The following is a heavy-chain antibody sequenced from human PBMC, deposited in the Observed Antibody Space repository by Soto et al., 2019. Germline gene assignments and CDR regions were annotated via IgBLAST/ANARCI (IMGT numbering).Heavy chain of an antibody. CDR2: IYYSGST. CDR1: DHAATRGVDY. CDR3: ARAAATMVRGNWFDP. D-gene: IGHD3-10*01. V-gene: IGHV4-31*03. Sequence: SETLSLTLPVSDHAATRGVDYWSWIRQHQGKGLEWIGYIYYSGSTYYNPSLKSRVTISVDTSKNQFSLKLSSVTAADTAVYYCARAAATMVRGNWFDPWGQGTLVTVSS. J-gene: IGHJ5*02.